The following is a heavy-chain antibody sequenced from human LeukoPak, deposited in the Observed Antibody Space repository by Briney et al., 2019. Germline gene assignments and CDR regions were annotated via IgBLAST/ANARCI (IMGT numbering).Heavy chain of an antibody. CDR2: ISYDGSNK. Sequence: PGGSLGLSCAASGFTFSSYGMHWVRQAPGKGLEWVAGISYDGSNKYYADTVKGRFTISRDNSKNTLYLQMNSLRAEDTAVYYCAKDLGMEWELPPGGFDYWGQGTLVTVSS. CDR3: AKDLGMEWELPPGGFDY. V-gene: IGHV3-30*18. J-gene: IGHJ4*02. D-gene: IGHD1-26*01. CDR1: GFTFSSYG.